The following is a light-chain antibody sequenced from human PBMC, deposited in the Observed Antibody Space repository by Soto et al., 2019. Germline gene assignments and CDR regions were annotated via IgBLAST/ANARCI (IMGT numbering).Light chain of an antibody. V-gene: IGLV2-23*02. Sequence: QSALTQPASVSGSPGQSITISCTGTSSEVGYYNLVSWYQHHPGKAPKLIIYEVNKRPSGVSNRFSGSKSGNTASLTISGLQSEDEAEYHCCSYAGSSPYVVGTGTKLTVL. CDR3: CSYAGSSPYV. CDR1: SSEVGYYNL. CDR2: EVN. J-gene: IGLJ1*01.